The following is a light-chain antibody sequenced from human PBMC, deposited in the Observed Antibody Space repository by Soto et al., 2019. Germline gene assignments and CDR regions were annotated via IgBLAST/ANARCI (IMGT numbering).Light chain of an antibody. CDR1: QSISSW. V-gene: IGKV1-5*03. J-gene: IGKJ1*01. Sequence: DIQMTQSPSTLSASVGDRVTITCRASQSISSWLAWYQQKPGKAPKLLIYKASNLESGVPSRFSGSGSGTEFTLTISSLQPDDFATYYCQQYNSYPACGQGTKVEIK. CDR2: KAS. CDR3: QQYNSYPA.